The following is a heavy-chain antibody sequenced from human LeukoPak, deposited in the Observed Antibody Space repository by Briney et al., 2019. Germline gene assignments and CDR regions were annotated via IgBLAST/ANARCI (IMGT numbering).Heavy chain of an antibody. CDR2: ISSGSSYI. Sequence: KPGGSLRLSCAASGLTFISYSMNWVRQAPGKGLEWVSSISSGSSYIYYADSVKDRFTISRDNSKNTLYLQMNSLRAEDTAVYYCARDVSSKAFDIWGQGTMVTVSS. J-gene: IGHJ3*02. D-gene: IGHD2-2*01. CDR3: ARDVSSKAFDI. CDR1: GLTFISYS. V-gene: IGHV3-21*01.